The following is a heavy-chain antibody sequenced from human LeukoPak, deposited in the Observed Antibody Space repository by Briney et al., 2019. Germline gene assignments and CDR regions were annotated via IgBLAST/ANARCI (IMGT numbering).Heavy chain of an antibody. CDR3: ARQGELGVAGYDY. J-gene: IGHJ4*02. CDR2: IYPDDADT. D-gene: IGHD6-19*01. CDR1: GYSFTSYW. V-gene: IGHV5-51*01. Sequence: GESLKISCKVSGYSFTSYWIAWVRRMPGKGLGWMGIIYPDDADTTYSPSFEGQVTFSVDRFVSTAYLHWSSLKASDTAMYYCARQGELGVAGYDYWGQGTRVTVSS.